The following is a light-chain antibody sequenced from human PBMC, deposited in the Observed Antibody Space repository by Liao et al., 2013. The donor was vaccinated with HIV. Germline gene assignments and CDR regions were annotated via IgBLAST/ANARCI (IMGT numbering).Light chain of an antibody. Sequence: SYELTQPPSVSVSPGQTASITCSGHRLGDKYACWYQRRPGLSPELIIYQDSKRPSGIPERFSGSNSGNTATLTISRVEGGDEADYYCQVWDSSGDHPRVFGGGTKLTVV. J-gene: IGLJ3*02. V-gene: IGLV3-1*01. CDR3: QVWDSSGDHPRV. CDR2: QDS. CDR1: RLGDKY.